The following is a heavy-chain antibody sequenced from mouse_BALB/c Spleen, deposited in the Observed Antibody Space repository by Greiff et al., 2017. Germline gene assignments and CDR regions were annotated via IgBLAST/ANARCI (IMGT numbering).Heavy chain of an antibody. CDR3: ARPGIYYDYERLMDY. CDR2: INPDSSTI. V-gene: IGHV4-1*02. Sequence: EVKLVESGGGLVQPGGSLKLSCAASGFDFSRYWMSWVRQAPGKGLEWIGEINPDSSTINYTPSLKDKFIISRDNAKNTLYLQMSKVRSEDTALYYCARPGIYYDYERLMDYWGQGTSVTVSS. D-gene: IGHD2-4*01. J-gene: IGHJ4*01. CDR1: GFDFSRYW.